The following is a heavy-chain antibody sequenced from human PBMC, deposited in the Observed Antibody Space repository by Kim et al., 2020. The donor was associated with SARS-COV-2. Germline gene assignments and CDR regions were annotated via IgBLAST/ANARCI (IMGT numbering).Heavy chain of an antibody. CDR1: GGSISSGGYY. CDR3: ARAGRRRITIFGVVGALDI. CDR2: IYYSGST. V-gene: IGHV4-31*03. D-gene: IGHD3-3*01. J-gene: IGHJ3*02. Sequence: SETLSLTCTVSGGSISSGGYYWSWIRQHPGKGLEWIGYIYYSGSTYYNPSLKSRVTISVDTSKNQFSLKLSSVTAADTAVYYCARAGRRRITIFGVVGALDIWGQGTMVNVSS.